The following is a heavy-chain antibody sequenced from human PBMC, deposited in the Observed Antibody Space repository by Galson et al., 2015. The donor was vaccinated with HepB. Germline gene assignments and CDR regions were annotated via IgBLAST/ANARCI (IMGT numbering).Heavy chain of an antibody. CDR2: INTNTGNP. V-gene: IGHV7-4-1*02. Sequence: SVKVSCKASGYTFTSYAMNWVRQAPGQGLEWMGWINTNTGNPTYAQGFTGRFVFSLDTSVSTAYLQISSLKAEDTVVYYCARDPPSGAAGPNWFDPWGQGTLVTVSS. J-gene: IGHJ5*02. CDR3: ARDPPSGAAGPNWFDP. CDR1: GYTFTSYA. D-gene: IGHD6-13*01.